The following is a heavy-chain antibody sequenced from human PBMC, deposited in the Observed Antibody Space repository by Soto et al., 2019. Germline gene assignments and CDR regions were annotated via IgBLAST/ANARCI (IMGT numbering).Heavy chain of an antibody. Sequence: SETLSLTCGVSGGSLSGATYSWNWIRQPPGKGLEWIGYIFPSGTTYYNPSLKSRVTISIDVSKNQFSLSLRSLTAADTAVYYCARAGDYGDYSFDYWGQGTLVTVSS. J-gene: IGHJ4*02. D-gene: IGHD4-17*01. CDR1: GGSLSGATYS. V-gene: IGHV4-30-2*01. CDR2: IFPSGTT. CDR3: ARAGDYGDYSFDY.